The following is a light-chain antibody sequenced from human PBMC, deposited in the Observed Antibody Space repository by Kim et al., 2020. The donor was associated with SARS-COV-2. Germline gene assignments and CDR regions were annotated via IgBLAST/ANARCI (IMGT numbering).Light chain of an antibody. CDR3: QVWDTDTDDYV. J-gene: IGLJ1*01. V-gene: IGLV3-21*01. Sequence: SYELTQPPSVSVAPGQTARITCGGNNIGGHSVHWYQQKPGQAPVLVIYYDSDRPSGIPERFSGSKAATTATLTISRVEAGDEADYYCQVWDTDTDDYVLGTGTKVTVL. CDR2: YDS. CDR1: NIGGHS.